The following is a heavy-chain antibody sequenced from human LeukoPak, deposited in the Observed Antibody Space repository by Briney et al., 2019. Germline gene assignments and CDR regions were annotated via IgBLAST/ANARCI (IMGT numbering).Heavy chain of an antibody. Sequence: ASVKVSCKTSGYTFTSYYMHWVRQAPGQGLEWMGWINPNSGGTNYAQKFQGRVTMTRDTSISTAYMELSRLRSDDTAVYYCARGGIEYYDAFDIWGQGTMVTVSS. V-gene: IGHV1-2*02. D-gene: IGHD2/OR15-2a*01. CDR1: GYTFTSYY. CDR2: INPNSGGT. J-gene: IGHJ3*02. CDR3: ARGGIEYYDAFDI.